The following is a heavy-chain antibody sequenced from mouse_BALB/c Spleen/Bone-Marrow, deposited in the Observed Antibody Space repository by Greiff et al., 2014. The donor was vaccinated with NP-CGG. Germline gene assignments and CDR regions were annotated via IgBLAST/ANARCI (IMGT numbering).Heavy chain of an antibody. V-gene: IGHV1S56*01. CDR3: ARDTMDY. J-gene: IGHJ4*01. Sequence: VQLVESGPELVKPVASVRISCKASGYTFTSYYIHWVKQRPGQGLEWIGWIFPGNVNTKYNEKFKGKATLTADKSSSTAYMQLSSLTSEDSAVYFCARDTMDYWGQGTSVTVSS. CDR1: GYTFTSYY. CDR2: IFPGNVNT.